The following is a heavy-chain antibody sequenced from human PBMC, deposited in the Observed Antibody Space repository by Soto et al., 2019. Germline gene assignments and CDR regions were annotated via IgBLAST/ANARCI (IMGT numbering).Heavy chain of an antibody. CDR1: GFTFSSYA. V-gene: IGHV3-30-3*01. CDR2: ISYDGSNK. CDR3: ARDKRGVYDFGGYFDY. D-gene: IGHD5-12*01. Sequence: QVQLVESGGGVVQPGRSLRLSCAASGFTFSSYAMHWVRQAPGKGLEWVAVISYDGSNKYYADSVKGRFTISRDNSKNTLYLQMNSLRAEDTAVYYCARDKRGVYDFGGYFDYWGQGTLVTVSS. J-gene: IGHJ4*02.